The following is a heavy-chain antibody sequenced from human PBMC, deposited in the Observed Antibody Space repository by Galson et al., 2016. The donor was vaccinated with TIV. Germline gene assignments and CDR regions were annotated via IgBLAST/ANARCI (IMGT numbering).Heavy chain of an antibody. J-gene: IGHJ4*02. Sequence: SLRLSCAASGFTFGSYGMHWVRQAPGKGLEWVAFIWHDGSDKNYGDSVKGRFTISRDNSKNTLYLQMNGLRAEDTAVYYCARVFADYYVDYWGQGTLVTVSS. CDR1: GFTFGSYG. V-gene: IGHV3-33*08. CDR2: IWHDGSDK. D-gene: IGHD3-10*02. CDR3: ARVFADYYVDY.